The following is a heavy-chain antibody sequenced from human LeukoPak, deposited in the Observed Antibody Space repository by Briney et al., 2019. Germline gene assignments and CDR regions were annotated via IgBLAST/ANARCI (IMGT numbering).Heavy chain of an antibody. CDR3: AREDSSSWYVGFDY. J-gene: IGHJ4*02. CDR2: INHSGST. CDR1: GGSFSGYY. V-gene: IGHV4-34*01. D-gene: IGHD6-13*01. Sequence: SETLSLTCAVYGGSFSGYYWSWIRQPPGKGLEWIGEINHSGSTNYNPSLKSRVTISVDTSKNQFYLKLSSVTAADTAVYYCAREDSSSWYVGFDYWGQGTLVTVSS.